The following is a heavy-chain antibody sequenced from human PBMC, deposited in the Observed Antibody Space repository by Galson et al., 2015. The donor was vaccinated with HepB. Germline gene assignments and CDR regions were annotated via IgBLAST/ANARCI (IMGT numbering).Heavy chain of an antibody. CDR3: AIASVEVATIRGGIDY. J-gene: IGHJ4*02. V-gene: IGHV1-46*01. Sequence: SVKVSCKASGGTFSNYAISWVRQAPGQGLEWMGIINPSGGSTSYAQKFQGRVTMTRDTSTSTVYMELSSLRSEDTAVYYCAIASVEVATIRGGIDYWGQGTLVTVSS. CDR1: GGTFSNYA. D-gene: IGHD5-24*01. CDR2: INPSGGST.